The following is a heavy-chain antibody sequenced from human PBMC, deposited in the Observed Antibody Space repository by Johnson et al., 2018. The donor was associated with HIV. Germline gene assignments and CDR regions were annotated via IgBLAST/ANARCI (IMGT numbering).Heavy chain of an antibody. CDR1: GFTFSSYG. CDR3: AKDIGPRMGPDAFDI. J-gene: IGHJ3*02. D-gene: IGHD6-6*01. Sequence: QVQLVESGGGLVQPGGSLRLSCAASGFTFSSYGMHWVRQAPGKGLEWVAFIRYDGSNKYYADSVKGRFTISRDNSKNTLYLQMNSLRAEDTALYYCAKDIGPRMGPDAFDIWGQGTMVTVSS. V-gene: IGHV3-30*02. CDR2: IRYDGSNK.